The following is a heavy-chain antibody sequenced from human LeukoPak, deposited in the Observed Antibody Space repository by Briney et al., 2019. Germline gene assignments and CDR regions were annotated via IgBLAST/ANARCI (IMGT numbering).Heavy chain of an antibody. CDR1: GGSISSYY. Sequence: SETLSLTCTVSGGSISSYYWSWIRQPPGKGLEWIGYIYYSGSTNYSPSLKSRVTISVDTSKNQFSLKLSSVTAADTAVYYCASYSYYYDSSGYFDYWGQGTLVTVSS. D-gene: IGHD3-22*01. J-gene: IGHJ4*02. V-gene: IGHV4-59*01. CDR2: IYYSGST. CDR3: ASYSYYYDSSGYFDY.